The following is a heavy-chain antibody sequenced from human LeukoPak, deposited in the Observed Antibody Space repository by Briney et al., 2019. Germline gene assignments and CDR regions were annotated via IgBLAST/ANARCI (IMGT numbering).Heavy chain of an antibody. CDR2: IYHSGST. D-gene: IGHD3-3*01. V-gene: IGHV4-38-2*01. J-gene: IGHJ5*02. Sequence: SGTLSLTCAVSGYSISSGYYWGWIRQPPGKGPEWVGSIYHSGSTYYNPSLKSRVTISVDTSKNQFSLKLSSVTAADTAVYYCARHVSTYYDFWSGPTTRYNWFDPWGQGTLVTVSS. CDR1: GYSISSGYY. CDR3: ARHVSTYYDFWSGPTTRYNWFDP.